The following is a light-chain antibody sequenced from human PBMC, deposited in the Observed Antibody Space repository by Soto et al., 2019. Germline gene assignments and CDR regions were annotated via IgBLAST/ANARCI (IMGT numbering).Light chain of an antibody. CDR2: DVT. Sequence: QSALTQPASVSGSPGQSITIPCTGTSSDVGGYNSVSWYRQDPGKAPKLTIYDVTNRPSGVSNRFSGSKSGNTASLTISGLQAEDEADYYCSSFTSSITYVFGTGTKVTVL. CDR3: SSFTSSITYV. V-gene: IGLV2-14*01. J-gene: IGLJ1*01. CDR1: SSDVGGYNS.